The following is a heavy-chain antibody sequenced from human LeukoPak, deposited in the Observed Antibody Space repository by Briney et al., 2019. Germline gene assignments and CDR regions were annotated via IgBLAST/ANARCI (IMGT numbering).Heavy chain of an antibody. J-gene: IGHJ4*02. Sequence: SQTLSLTCTVSGGSISSGSYYWSWIRQPAGKGLEWIGRIYTSGSTNYNPSLKSRVTISVDTSKNQFSLKRSSVTAADTAVYYCAGERKGDSSGYYFDYWGQGTRVTVSS. V-gene: IGHV4-61*02. CDR2: IYTSGST. CDR1: GGSISSGSYY. D-gene: IGHD3-22*01. CDR3: AGERKGDSSGYYFDY.